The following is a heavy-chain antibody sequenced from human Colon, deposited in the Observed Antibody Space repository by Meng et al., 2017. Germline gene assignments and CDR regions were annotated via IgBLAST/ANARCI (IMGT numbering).Heavy chain of an antibody. CDR2: IYHSGRT. D-gene: IGHD1-26*01. Sequence: QVHRHDAVPGLGEAPGTLSLTCDVSGGSIRNDQWWSWVRQAPGKGLEWIGEIYHSGRTNYNPSVKSRVSMSVDKSQNHFSLRLSSVTAADTAVYYCARSPYSGSALPFFDYWGQGSLVTVSS. CDR3: ARSPYSGSALPFFDY. J-gene: IGHJ4*02. CDR1: GGSIRNDQW. V-gene: IGHV4-4*03.